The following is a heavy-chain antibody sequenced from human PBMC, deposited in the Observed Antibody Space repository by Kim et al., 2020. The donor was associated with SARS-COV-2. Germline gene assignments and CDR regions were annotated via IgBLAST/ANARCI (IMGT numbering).Heavy chain of an antibody. CDR2: SSSYI. D-gene: IGHD3-9*01. J-gene: IGHJ4*02. CDR3: ADILTNC. V-gene: IGHV3-21*01. Sequence: SSSYIYYADTVKCRFTISRDNAKNSLYLQMNSLRAEDTAVYYCADILTNCWGQGTLVTVSS.